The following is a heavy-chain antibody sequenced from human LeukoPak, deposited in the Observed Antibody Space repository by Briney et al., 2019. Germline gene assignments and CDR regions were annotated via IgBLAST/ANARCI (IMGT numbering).Heavy chain of an antibody. CDR2: IYPGGLT. D-gene: IGHD5-24*01. J-gene: IGHJ3*02. CDR3: ARLLELASITRAFDM. Sequence: PGGSLRLSCAGSGFSASTNYMSWVRQAPGKGLEWVSIIYPGGLTQYADFVRGRFTISRDISRNTLYLQTNSLRAEDTAVYYCARLLELASITRAFDMWGQGTLVTVSS. CDR1: GFSASTNY. V-gene: IGHV3-53*01.